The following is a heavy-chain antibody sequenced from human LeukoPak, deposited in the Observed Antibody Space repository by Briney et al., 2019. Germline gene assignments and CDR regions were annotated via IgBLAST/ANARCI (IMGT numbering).Heavy chain of an antibody. CDR3: ARGGGYNFFDY. J-gene: IGHJ4*02. CDR1: GFSVTNNY. D-gene: IGHD5-24*01. Sequence: PGGSLRLSCAVSGFSVTNNYMSWVRQAPGKGLEWVSVFYVGGATYYADSVKGRFTISRDNSENTLYLQMKSLRAEDTAVYYCARGGGYNFFDYWGQGTLVTVSS. CDR2: FYVGGAT. V-gene: IGHV3-53*01.